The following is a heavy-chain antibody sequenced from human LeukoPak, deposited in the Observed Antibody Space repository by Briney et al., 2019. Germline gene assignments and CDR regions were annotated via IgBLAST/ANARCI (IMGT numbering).Heavy chain of an antibody. J-gene: IGHJ3*02. CDR3: AKDPGYQLLYGAFDI. V-gene: IGHV3-30*02. D-gene: IGHD2-2*02. Sequence: GGSLRLSCAASGFTFSSYGMHWVRQAPGTGLEWVAFIRYDGSNKYYADSVRGRFTISRDNSKNTLYLQMNSLRAEDTAVYYCAKDPGYQLLYGAFDIWGQGAMVAVSS. CDR1: GFTFSSYG. CDR2: IRYDGSNK.